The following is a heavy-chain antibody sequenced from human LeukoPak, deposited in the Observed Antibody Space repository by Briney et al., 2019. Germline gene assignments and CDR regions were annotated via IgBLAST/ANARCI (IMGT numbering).Heavy chain of an antibody. CDR2: FLYSGST. D-gene: IGHD3-22*01. Sequence: SETLSLTCSVSGGSMSSFYWSWIRQSPGKGLEWIGYFLYSGSTNYNPSLKSRVTISVDTSKNQFSLNLTSVTAADTAVYYCARDYVYYYDSSGYIDHWGQGTLVTVSS. J-gene: IGHJ4*02. CDR1: GGSMSSFY. CDR3: ARDYVYYYDSSGYIDH. V-gene: IGHV4-59*01.